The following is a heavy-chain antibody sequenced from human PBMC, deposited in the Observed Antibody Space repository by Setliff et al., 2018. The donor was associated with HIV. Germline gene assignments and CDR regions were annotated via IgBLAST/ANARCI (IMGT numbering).Heavy chain of an antibody. V-gene: IGHV4-39*07. CDR2: IYHSGKT. CDR3: ARSPEWGAGGIDY. J-gene: IGHJ4*02. Sequence: PSETLSLTCGVSGGSISDNKYYWSWIRQPPGKGLEWTGSIYHSGKTHYNPSLKSRLTISVDTSKNQFSLKLSSVTAADTAVYYCARSPEWGAGGIDYWGQGTLVTVSS. CDR1: GGSISDNKYY. D-gene: IGHD1-26*01.